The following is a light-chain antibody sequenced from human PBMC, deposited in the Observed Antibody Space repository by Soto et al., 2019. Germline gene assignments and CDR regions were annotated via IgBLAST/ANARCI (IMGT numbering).Light chain of an antibody. CDR3: SSYTVINTAV. CDR2: EVD. V-gene: IGLV2-14*01. Sequence: QSDLTQPASVSGSPGQSISISCTGSSSDVGAYNYVAWYQQKPGKAPKLLIYEVDNRPSGISHRFSGSKSGNTASLTISGLQTEDEADYYCSSYTVINTAVFGGGTKLTVL. CDR1: SSDVGAYNY. J-gene: IGLJ3*02.